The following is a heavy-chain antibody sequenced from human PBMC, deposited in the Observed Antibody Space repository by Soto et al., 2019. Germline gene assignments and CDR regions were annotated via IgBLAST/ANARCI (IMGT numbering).Heavy chain of an antibody. CDR2: IRSKSNSYAT. V-gene: IGHV3-73*01. Sequence: EVQLVESGGGLVQPGGSLKLSCAVSGFTFSGSAMHWVRQASGKGLEWVGRIRSKSNSYATAYAASVKGRFTISRADAKNTASLQMNRLKAEETAVYYCTSGYGDYVRDYWGQGTLVTVSS. J-gene: IGHJ4*02. CDR1: GFTFSGSA. D-gene: IGHD4-17*01. CDR3: TSGYGDYVRDY.